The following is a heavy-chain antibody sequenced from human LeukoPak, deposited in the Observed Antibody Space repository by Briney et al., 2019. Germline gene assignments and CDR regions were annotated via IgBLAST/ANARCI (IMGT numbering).Heavy chain of an antibody. CDR3: ARSRAYDYHFDN. Sequence: SETLSLTCTVSGVSISSYYWSWIRQSPGKGLEWIGYIFYSGSTNYNPSLKSRVTISVDTSKNQFSLKLTSVAAADTAVYYCARSRAYDYHFDNWGQGTLVTVSS. CDR2: IFYSGST. CDR1: GVSISSYY. D-gene: IGHD5-12*01. V-gene: IGHV4-59*01. J-gene: IGHJ4*02.